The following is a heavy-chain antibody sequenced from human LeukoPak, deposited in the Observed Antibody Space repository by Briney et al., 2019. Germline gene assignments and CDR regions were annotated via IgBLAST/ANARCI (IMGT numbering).Heavy chain of an antibody. CDR1: GGTFSSYA. J-gene: IGHJ6*03. CDR2: ISPIFGTA. CDR3: ARVPPEEYYNYYMDV. Sequence: ASVKVSCKASGGTFSSYAISLVRQAHGRGLEWMGGISPIFGTANYAQKFQGRVTITADESTSTAYMELSSLRSEDTAVYYCARVPPEEYYNYYMDVWGKGTTVTVSS. V-gene: IGHV1-69*13.